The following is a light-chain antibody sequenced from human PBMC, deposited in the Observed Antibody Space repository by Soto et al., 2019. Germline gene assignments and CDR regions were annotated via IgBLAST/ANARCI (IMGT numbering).Light chain of an antibody. CDR2: DAA. V-gene: IGKV3-11*01. J-gene: IGKJ2*01. CDR1: QGVSSY. CDR3: QQRSNWPPYT. Sequence: EIVLTQSPSTLSLSLGERATLSCRASQGVSSYVAWYQQKPGQAPRVLIYDAANRATGIPARFSGSGSGTDFTLTISSLEPEDFAVYYCQQRSNWPPYTFGQGTKLEIK.